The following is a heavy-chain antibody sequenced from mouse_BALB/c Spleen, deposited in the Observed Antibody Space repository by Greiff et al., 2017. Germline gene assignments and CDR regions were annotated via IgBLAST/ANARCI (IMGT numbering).Heavy chain of an antibody. J-gene: IGHJ3*01. CDR2: INPSNGRT. D-gene: IGHD2-4*01. V-gene: IGHV1S81*02. Sequence: VQLQQPGAELVKPGASVKLSCKASGYTFTSYWMHWVKQRPGQGLEWIGEINPSNGRTNYNEKFKSKATLTVDKSSSTAYMQLSSLTSEDSAVYDCARSDYDPAWFAYWGQGTLVTVSA. CDR3: ARSDYDPAWFAY. CDR1: GYTFTSYW.